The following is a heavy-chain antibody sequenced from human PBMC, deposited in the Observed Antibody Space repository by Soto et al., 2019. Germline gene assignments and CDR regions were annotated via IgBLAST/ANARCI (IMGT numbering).Heavy chain of an antibody. Sequence: QLQLQESGPGLVKPSETLSLTCTVSGGSISSSSYYWGWIRQPPGKGLEWIGSIYYSGSTYYNPSLKSRVTISVDTSKNQFSLKLSSVTAADTAVYYCATYDSSGYPGYLDYWGQGTLVTVSS. CDR1: GGSISSSSYY. CDR2: IYYSGST. D-gene: IGHD3-22*01. V-gene: IGHV4-39*01. J-gene: IGHJ4*02. CDR3: ATYDSSGYPGYLDY.